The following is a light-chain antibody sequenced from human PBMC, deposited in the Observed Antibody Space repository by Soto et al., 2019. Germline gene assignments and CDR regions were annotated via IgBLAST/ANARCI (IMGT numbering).Light chain of an antibody. J-gene: IGKJ1*01. V-gene: IGKV3-20*01. CDR3: QQCDTSPWT. CDR1: QSVSSY. Sequence: EIVLTQSPATLSLSPGERATLSCRASQSVSSYLAWYQQKPGQAPRLLIYGASSRATGIPDRFSGSGSGTDFTLAISRPEPGDSAVYFCQQCDTSPWTFGQGTKVDIK. CDR2: GAS.